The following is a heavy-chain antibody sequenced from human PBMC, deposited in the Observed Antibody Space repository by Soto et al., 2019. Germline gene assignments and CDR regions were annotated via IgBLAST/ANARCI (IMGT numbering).Heavy chain of an antibody. V-gene: IGHV1-69*13. CDR2: IIPIFGTA. CDR1: GGTFSSYA. J-gene: IGHJ4*02. CDR3: ARESAAGLLDY. Sequence: GASVKVSCKASGGTFSSYAMSWVRQAPGQGLEWMGGIIPIFGTANYAQKFQGRVTITADESKSTAYMELSSLRSEDTAVYYCARESAAGLLDYWGQGTLVTGST. D-gene: IGHD6-13*01.